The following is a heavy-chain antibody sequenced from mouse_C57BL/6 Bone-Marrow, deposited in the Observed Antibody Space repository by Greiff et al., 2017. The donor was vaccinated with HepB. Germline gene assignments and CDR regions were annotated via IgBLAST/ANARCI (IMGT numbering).Heavy chain of an antibody. D-gene: IGHD1-1*01. Sequence: VKPGASVKISCKASGYSFTDYNMNWVKQSNGKSLEWIGVINPNYGTTSYNQKFKGKATLTVDQSSSTAYMQLNSLTSEDSAVYYCARGYYGSSYGGYWYFDVWGTGTTVTVSS. CDR2: INPNYGTT. V-gene: IGHV1-39*01. J-gene: IGHJ1*03. CDR3: ARGYYGSSYGGYWYFDV. CDR1: GYSFTDYN.